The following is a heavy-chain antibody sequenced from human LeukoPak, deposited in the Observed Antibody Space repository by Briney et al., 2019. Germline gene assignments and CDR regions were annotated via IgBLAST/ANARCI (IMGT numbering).Heavy chain of an antibody. CDR1: GFTFSSYS. V-gene: IGHV3-21*01. CDR3: AREFSSGWYVEYYYGMDV. J-gene: IGHJ6*02. Sequence: GGSLRLSCAASGFTFSSYSMNWVRQAPGKGLERVSSISSSSSYIYYADSVKGRFTISRDNAKNSLYLQMNSLRAEDTAVYYCAREFSSGWYVEYYYGMDVWGQGTTVTVSS. CDR2: ISSSSSYI. D-gene: IGHD6-19*01.